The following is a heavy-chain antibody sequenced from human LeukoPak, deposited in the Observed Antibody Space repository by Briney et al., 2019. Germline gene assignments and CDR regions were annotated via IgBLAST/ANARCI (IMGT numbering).Heavy chain of an antibody. J-gene: IGHJ3*02. D-gene: IGHD2-15*01. V-gene: IGHV4-61*08. CDR3: ARHEALYDAFDI. CDR1: GGSLSSGDYY. CDR2: IYYSGST. Sequence: SETLSLTCTVSGGSLSSGDYYWSWIRQHPGEGLEWIGYIYYSGSTNYNPSLKSRVTISVDTSKNQFSLKLSSVTAADTAVYYCARHEALYDAFDIWGQGTMVTVSS.